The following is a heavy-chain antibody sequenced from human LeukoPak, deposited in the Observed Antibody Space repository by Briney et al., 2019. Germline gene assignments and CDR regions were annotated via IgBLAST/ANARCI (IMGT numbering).Heavy chain of an antibody. CDR1: GGSISSHY. V-gene: IGHV4-59*11. D-gene: IGHD1-1*01. J-gene: IGHJ5*02. CDR3: ARDGKAEGWFDP. CDR2: IYYSGST. Sequence: PSETLSLTCTVSGGSISSHYWSWIRQPPGKGLEWIGYIYYSGSTNYNPSLKSRVTISVDTSKNQFSLKLSSVTAADTAVYYCARDGKAEGWFDPWGQGTLVTVSS.